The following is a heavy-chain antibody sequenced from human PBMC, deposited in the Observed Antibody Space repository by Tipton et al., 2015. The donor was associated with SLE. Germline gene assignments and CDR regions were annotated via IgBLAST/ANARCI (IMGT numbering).Heavy chain of an antibody. Sequence: SLRLSCAASGFTFSSYSMNWVRQAPGKGLEWASSISSSSSYIYYADSVKGRFTISRDNSKNTLYLQMNSLRAEDTAKYYCAKEGWFGENYFDYWGQGTLVTVSS. CDR1: GFTFSSYS. CDR2: ISSSSSYI. V-gene: IGHV3-21*01. CDR3: AKEGWFGENYFDY. J-gene: IGHJ4*02. D-gene: IGHD3-10*01.